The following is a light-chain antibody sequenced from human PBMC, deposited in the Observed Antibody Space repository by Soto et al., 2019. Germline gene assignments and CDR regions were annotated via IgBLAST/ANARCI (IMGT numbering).Light chain of an antibody. CDR1: QSLVSSDGHTF. CDR3: MQGTYWPWT. CDR2: RVS. J-gene: IGKJ1*01. V-gene: IGKV2-30*01. Sequence: DVVMTQSPLSLSVTLGQPASISCRSTQSLVSSDGHTFLTWFHQRPGQSPRGLIYRVSNRESGVPDRFSGSGSGTDFTLEISRVEAEDVGVYYCMQGTYWPWTLGQGTKVEIK.